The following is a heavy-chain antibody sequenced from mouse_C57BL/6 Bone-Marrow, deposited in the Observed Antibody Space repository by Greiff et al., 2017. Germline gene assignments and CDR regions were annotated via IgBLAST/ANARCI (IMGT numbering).Heavy chain of an antibody. CDR2: IYPRDGST. Sequence: VQRVESGPELVKPGASVKLSCKASGYTFTSYDINWVKQRPGQGLEWIGWIYPRDGSTKYNEKLKGKATLTVDTSSSTAYLELHSLTSEDSAVYFCARSFTTVVATPFAYWGQGTLVTVSA. J-gene: IGHJ3*01. CDR3: ARSFTTVVATPFAY. V-gene: IGHV1-85*01. D-gene: IGHD1-1*01. CDR1: GYTFTSYD.